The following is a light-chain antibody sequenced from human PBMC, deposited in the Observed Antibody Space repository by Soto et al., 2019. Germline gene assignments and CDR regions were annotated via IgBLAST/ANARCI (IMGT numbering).Light chain of an antibody. CDR1: HTIMTY. Sequence: DIQMTHSPSSLSASVGDEVTITCRASHTIMTYLNWYQLKPGIPPRLLIYAASSLQSGVPSRFSGSGSGTDFTLTINSLQPEDFATYSCQQSYNSPQTFGHGTKVDIK. CDR2: AAS. CDR3: QQSYNSPQT. V-gene: IGKV1-39*01. J-gene: IGKJ1*01.